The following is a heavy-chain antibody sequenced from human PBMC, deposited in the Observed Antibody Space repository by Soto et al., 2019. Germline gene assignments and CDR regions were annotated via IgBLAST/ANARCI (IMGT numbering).Heavy chain of an antibody. J-gene: IGHJ6*02. V-gene: IGHV3-30-3*01. CDR3: ARVPYCGGDCYPQTPYYYYGMDV. D-gene: IGHD2-21*02. CDR1: GFPFSSYA. Sequence: SLRLSCAGSGFPFSSYAMQWVRQAPGKGLEWVAVISYDGSNKYYADSVKGRFTISRDNSKNTLYLQMNSLRAEDTAVYYCARVPYCGGDCYPQTPYYYYGMDVWGQGTTLTVSS. CDR2: ISYDGSNK.